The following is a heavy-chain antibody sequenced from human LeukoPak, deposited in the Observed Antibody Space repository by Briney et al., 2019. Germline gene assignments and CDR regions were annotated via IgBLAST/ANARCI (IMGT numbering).Heavy chain of an antibody. D-gene: IGHD3-22*01. CDR1: GGSISNYY. CDR3: ARGEDYYDQWYFDY. J-gene: IGHJ4*02. V-gene: IGHV4-59*01. CDR2: IYYSGST. Sequence: SETLSLTCTVSGGSISNYYWSWIRQPPGKGLEWIGYIYYSGSTNYNPSLKSRVTISVDTSKNQFSLKLSSVTAADTAVYYCARGEDYYDQWYFDYWGQGTLVTVSS.